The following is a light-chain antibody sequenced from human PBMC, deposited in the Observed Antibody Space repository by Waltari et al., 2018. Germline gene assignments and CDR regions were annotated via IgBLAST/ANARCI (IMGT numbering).Light chain of an antibody. CDR2: EAT. CDR3: CSYTGSSTSYG. V-gene: IGLV2-23*01. Sequence: QSALSQPASVSGSPGQSLTITCTGASTDLARYNLFAWYQHHPNRAPKLIIYEATKRPSGISQRVSGAKSGATASLRISGLQADDEADYYCCSYTGSSTSYGCGGGTKVTVL. J-gene: IGLJ1*01. CDR1: STDLARYNL.